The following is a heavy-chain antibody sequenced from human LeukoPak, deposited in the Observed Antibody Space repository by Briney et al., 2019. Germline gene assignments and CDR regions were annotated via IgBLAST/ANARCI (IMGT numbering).Heavy chain of an antibody. CDR3: ARAPSEIGGYYPEYFRH. CDR1: GFTFSTYW. Sequence: GGSLRLSCAASGFTFSTYWMHWVRQAPGKGLVWVSRIKSDGSTNYADSVKGRFTISRDNAKNTVSLQMNSLRPEDTGAYDCARAPSEIGGYYPEYFRHWGQGTLVTVSS. CDR2: IKSDGST. D-gene: IGHD3-22*01. J-gene: IGHJ1*01. V-gene: IGHV3-74*01.